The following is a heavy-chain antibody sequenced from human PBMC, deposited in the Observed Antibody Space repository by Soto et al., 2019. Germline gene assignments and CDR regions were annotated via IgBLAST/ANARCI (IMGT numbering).Heavy chain of an antibody. J-gene: IGHJ4*02. CDR3: AREFGGGVFDY. D-gene: IGHD3-10*01. Sequence: QVQLVESGGGVVQPGRSLRLSCAASGFTFSSYGMHWVRQAPGKGLEWVAVIWYDGSAKYYGDSVKGRFTISRDNSKNMLYLQMNSLRAEDTAVYYCAREFGGGVFDYWGQGTLVTVSS. V-gene: IGHV3-33*01. CDR2: IWYDGSAK. CDR1: GFTFSSYG.